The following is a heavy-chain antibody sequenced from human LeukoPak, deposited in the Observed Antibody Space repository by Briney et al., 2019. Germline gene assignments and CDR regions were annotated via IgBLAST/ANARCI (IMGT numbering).Heavy chain of an antibody. D-gene: IGHD3-3*01. CDR3: ARANYDFWSGYYNWFDP. CDR1: GGSISSYY. Sequence: PSETLSLTCTVSGGSISSYYWSWIRQPPGKGLEWIGYIYYSGGTNYNPSLKSRVTISVDTSKNQFSLKLSSVTAADTAVYYCARANYDFWSGYYNWFDPWGQGTLVTVSS. J-gene: IGHJ5*02. V-gene: IGHV4-59*01. CDR2: IYYSGGT.